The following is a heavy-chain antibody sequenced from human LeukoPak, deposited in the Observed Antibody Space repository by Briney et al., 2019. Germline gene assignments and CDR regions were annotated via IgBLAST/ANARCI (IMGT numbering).Heavy chain of an antibody. V-gene: IGHV4-59*01. D-gene: IGHD6-6*01. J-gene: IGHJ6*02. CDR3: ARDRRLYSSSSYYYYYGMDV. CDR2: IYYSGST. CDR1: GGSISSYY. Sequence: SETLSLTCTVSGGSISSYYWSWIRQPPGKGLEWIGYIYYSGSTNYNPSLKSRVTISVDTSKNQFSLKLSSVTAADTAVYYRARDRRLYSSSSYYYYYGMDVWGQGTTVTVSS.